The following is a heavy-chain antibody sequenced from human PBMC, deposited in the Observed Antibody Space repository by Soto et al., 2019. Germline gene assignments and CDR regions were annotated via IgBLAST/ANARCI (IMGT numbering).Heavy chain of an antibody. Sequence: GASVKVSCKASGYTFTSYGISWVRQAPGQGLEWMGWISAYNGNTNYAQKLQGRVTMTTDTSTSTAYMELRSLRSDDTAVYYCARDQYSSSWGFPPPGDYWGQGTLVTVSS. CDR3: ARDQYSSSWGFPPPGDY. CDR2: ISAYNGNT. J-gene: IGHJ4*02. V-gene: IGHV1-18*01. CDR1: GYTFTSYG. D-gene: IGHD6-13*01.